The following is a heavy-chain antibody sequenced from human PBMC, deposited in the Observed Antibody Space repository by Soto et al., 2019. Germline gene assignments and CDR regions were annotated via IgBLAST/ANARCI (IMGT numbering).Heavy chain of an antibody. D-gene: IGHD3-22*01. CDR1: GFTFGDYA. Sequence: GGSLRLSCTASGFTFGDYAMSWFRQAPGKGLEWGGFISSKAYGRTTEYAASVKGRFTISRDDSKSIAYLQMNSLKTEATAVYSCTSLNYYYYISCYAFDIWGQGTMVTVSS. CDR3: TSLNYYYYISCYAFDI. J-gene: IGHJ3*02. V-gene: IGHV3-49*03. CDR2: ISSKAYGRTT.